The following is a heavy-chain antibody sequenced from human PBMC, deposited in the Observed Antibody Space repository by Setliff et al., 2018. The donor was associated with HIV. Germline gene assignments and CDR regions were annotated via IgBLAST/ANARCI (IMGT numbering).Heavy chain of an antibody. Sequence: NPSETLSLTCTVSGGSISSYYWSWIRQPPGKGLEWIGYIYYSGSTNYNPSLKSRVTISVDTSKNRFSLNLSSVTAADTAVYYCARYDYGDFDYWGQGTPVTVSS. CDR2: IYYSGST. CDR1: GGSISSYY. J-gene: IGHJ4*02. V-gene: IGHV4-59*12. D-gene: IGHD4-17*01. CDR3: ARYDYGDFDY.